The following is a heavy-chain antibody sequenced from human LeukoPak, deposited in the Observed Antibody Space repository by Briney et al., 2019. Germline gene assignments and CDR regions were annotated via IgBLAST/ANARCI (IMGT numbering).Heavy chain of an antibody. CDR2: IKQDGSEK. V-gene: IGHV3-7*01. CDR3: ARDALRRDGYIGDR. Sequence: GGSLRLSCAASGFTFSSYWMSWVRQAPGKGLEWVANIKQDGSEKYYVDSVKGRFTISRDNAENSLYLQMNSLRAEDTAVYYCARDALRRDGYIGDRWGQGTLVTVSS. CDR1: GFTFSSYW. D-gene: IGHD5-24*01. J-gene: IGHJ4*02.